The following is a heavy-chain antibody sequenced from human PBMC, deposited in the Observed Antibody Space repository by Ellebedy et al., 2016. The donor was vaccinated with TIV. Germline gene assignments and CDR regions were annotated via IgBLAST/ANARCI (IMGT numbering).Heavy chain of an antibody. V-gene: IGHV4-30-4*01. D-gene: IGHD6-13*01. J-gene: IGHJ4*02. CDR2: IYYSGRT. CDR1: GGSIRSGDYY. CDR3: ARGGSNWYK. Sequence: MPSETLSLTCTVSGGSIRSGDYYWSWIRQPPGKGMEWIGYIYYSGRTYYNPSLKSRVTISVDTSKNQFSLKLSSVTAADTAVYYWARGGSNWYKWGQGTQVIVSS.